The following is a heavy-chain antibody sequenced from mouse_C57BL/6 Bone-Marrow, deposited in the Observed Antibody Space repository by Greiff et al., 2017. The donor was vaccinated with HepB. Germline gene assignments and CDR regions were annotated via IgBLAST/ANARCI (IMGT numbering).Heavy chain of an antibody. CDR3: ARLEVTTLYYYAMDY. Sequence: QVPLPQPGAELVRPGSSVKLSCKASGYTFPSYWMDWVKQRPGQGLEWIGNIYPSDSETHYNQKFKDKATLTVDKSSSTAYMQLSSLTSEDSAVYYCARLEVTTLYYYAMDYWGQGTSVTVSS. CDR2: IYPSDSET. D-gene: IGHD2-3*01. CDR1: GYTFPSYW. J-gene: IGHJ4*01. V-gene: IGHV1-61*01.